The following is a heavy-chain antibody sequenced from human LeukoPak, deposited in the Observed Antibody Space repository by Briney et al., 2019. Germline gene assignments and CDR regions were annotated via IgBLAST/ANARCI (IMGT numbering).Heavy chain of an antibody. CDR2: IIPIFGTA. J-gene: IGHJ4*02. Sequence: GASVKVSCKASGGTFSSYAISWVRQAPGQGLEWMGGIIPIFGTANYAQKFQGRVTITADKSTSTAYMELSSLRSEDTAVYYCARDRSSSVAPGFDYWGQGTLVTVSS. D-gene: IGHD6-6*01. V-gene: IGHV1-69*06. CDR1: GGTFSSYA. CDR3: ARDRSSSVAPGFDY.